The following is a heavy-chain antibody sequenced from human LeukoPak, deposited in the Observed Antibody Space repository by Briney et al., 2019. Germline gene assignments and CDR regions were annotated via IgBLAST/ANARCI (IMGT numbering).Heavy chain of an antibody. CDR1: GGSISSSNW. J-gene: IGHJ4*02. V-gene: IGHV4-4*02. D-gene: IGHD5-18*01. CDR3: ASSVDTAMARNFGY. CDR2: IYYSGST. Sequence: PSGTLSLTCAVSGGSISSSNWWSWVRPPPGKGLEWIGCIYYSGSTYYNPSPKRRVTISVDTSKNQFSLKLSSVTAADTAVYYCASSVDTAMARNFGYWGQGTLVTVSS.